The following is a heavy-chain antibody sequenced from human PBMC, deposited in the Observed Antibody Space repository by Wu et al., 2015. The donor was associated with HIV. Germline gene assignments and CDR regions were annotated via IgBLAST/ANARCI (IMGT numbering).Heavy chain of an antibody. D-gene: IGHD5-24*01. V-gene: IGHV1-46*01. Sequence: QVQLVQSGAEVKKPGASVRVSCKASGYIFTTYYMHWVRQAPGQGLEWMAIINPSGSSTTYTQKFQGRVTMTSDTSTSTVYMKLSGLRSEDTAIYYCARDGGRGYNYASLDYWGRERWSLSPQ. CDR2: INPSGSST. CDR1: GYIFTTYY. CDR3: ARDGGRGYNYASLDY. J-gene: IGHJ4*02.